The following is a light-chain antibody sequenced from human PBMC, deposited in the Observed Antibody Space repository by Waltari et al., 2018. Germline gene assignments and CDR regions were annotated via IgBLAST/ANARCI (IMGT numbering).Light chain of an antibody. CDR3: LLYYGGAQPWV. CDR2: STT. CDR1: TGTVTSHYY. V-gene: IGLV7-43*01. Sequence: QTVVTQEPSLTVSPGGTVTPTCASSTGTVTSHYYPNWFQQKPGQAPMALIFSTTSIHSWTPARFSGSLLGGKAALTVSGVQPEDEADYYCLLYYGGAQPWVFGGGTKLTVL. J-gene: IGLJ3*02.